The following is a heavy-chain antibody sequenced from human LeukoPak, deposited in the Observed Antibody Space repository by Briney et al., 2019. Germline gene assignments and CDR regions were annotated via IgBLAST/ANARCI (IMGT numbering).Heavy chain of an antibody. CDR2: ISSSSSYI. D-gene: IGHD4-23*01. V-gene: IGHV3-21*01. CDR3: AREGPYGGNFPKKAFDI. J-gene: IGHJ3*02. Sequence: GGSLRLSCAASGFTFSSYSMNWVRQAPGKGLEWVSSISSSSSYIYYADSVKGRFTISRDNAKNSLYLQMNSLRAEDTAVYYCAREGPYGGNFPKKAFDIWGQGTMVTVSS. CDR1: GFTFSSYS.